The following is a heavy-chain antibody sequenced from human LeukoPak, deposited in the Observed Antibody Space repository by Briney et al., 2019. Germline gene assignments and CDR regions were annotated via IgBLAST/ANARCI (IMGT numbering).Heavy chain of an antibody. D-gene: IGHD3-16*01. CDR3: ARVPAGYGPYYVDC. Sequence: ASVKSSCKASGYTFSGHYIHWVRHAPGQGLEWMGWINPNSGGTNYAQKIEGTVPMTRDTTNSTAYMELRSLRSDDTAVYYGARVPAGYGPYYVDCWGQGTLVTVSS. CDR2: INPNSGGT. J-gene: IGHJ4*02. V-gene: IGHV1-2*02. CDR1: GYTFSGHY.